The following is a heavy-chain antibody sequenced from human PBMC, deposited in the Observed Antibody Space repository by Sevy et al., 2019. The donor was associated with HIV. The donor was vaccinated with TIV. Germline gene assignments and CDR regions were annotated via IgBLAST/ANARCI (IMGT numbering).Heavy chain of an antibody. J-gene: IGHJ6*03. CDR2: IYYSGST. CDR3: ARVSPIYYYYMDV. V-gene: IGHV4-59*01. CDR1: GGSISSYY. Sequence: SETLSLTCTVSGGSISSYYWSWIRQPPGKGLEWIGYIYYSGSTNYNPSLKSRVTISVDTSKNQFSLKLSSVTAADTAVYYCARVSPIYYYYMDVWGKGTMVTVSS.